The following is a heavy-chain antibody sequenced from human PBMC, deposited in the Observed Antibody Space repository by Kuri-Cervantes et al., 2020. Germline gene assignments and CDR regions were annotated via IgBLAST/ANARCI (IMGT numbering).Heavy chain of an antibody. CDR1: GGSISSYY. CDR3: ARGPWFGDKVSQHYYYGMDV. V-gene: IGHV4-4*07. Sequence: SETLSLTCTVSGGSISSYYWSWIRQPAGKGLEWIGRIYTSGSTNYNPSLKSRVTISVDRSKNQFSLKLSSVTAADTAVYYCARGPWFGDKVSQHYYYGMDVWGQGTRSPSP. D-gene: IGHD3-10*01. J-gene: IGHJ6*02. CDR2: IYTSGST.